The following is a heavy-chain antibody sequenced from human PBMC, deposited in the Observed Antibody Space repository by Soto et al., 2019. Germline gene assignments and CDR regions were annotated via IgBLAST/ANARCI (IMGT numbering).Heavy chain of an antibody. J-gene: IGHJ3*02. CDR2: ISAYNGNT. CDR1: GYTFTSYG. Sequence: ASVKVSCKSSGYTFTSYGISWVRQAPGQGLEWMGWISAYNGNTNYAQKLQGRVTMTTDTSTSTAYMELRSLRSDDTAVYYCARVISITGTSDVFDIWGQGTMVTVSS. D-gene: IGHD1-20*01. V-gene: IGHV1-18*01. CDR3: ARVISITGTSDVFDI.